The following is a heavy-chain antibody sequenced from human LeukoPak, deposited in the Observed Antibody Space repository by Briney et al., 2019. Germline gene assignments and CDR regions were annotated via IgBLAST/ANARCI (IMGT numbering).Heavy chain of an antibody. CDR3: ARNRGYAPIKDAFDI. J-gene: IGHJ3*02. D-gene: IGHD2-8*01. V-gene: IGHV4-4*07. CDR1: GGSISSYY. Sequence: SETLSLTCTVSGGSISSYYWSWIRQPAGKGLEWIGRIYTSGSTNYNPSLKSRVTMSVDTSKNQFSLKLSSVTAADTAVYYCARNRGYAPIKDAFDIWGQGTMVTVSS. CDR2: IYTSGST.